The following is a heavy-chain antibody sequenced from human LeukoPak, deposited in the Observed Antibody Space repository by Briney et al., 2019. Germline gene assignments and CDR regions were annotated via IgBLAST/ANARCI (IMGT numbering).Heavy chain of an antibody. CDR3: ARAGYDILTRVIDY. D-gene: IGHD3-9*01. J-gene: IGHJ4*02. CDR2: IYHSGST. CDR1: GYSISSGYY. V-gene: IGHV4-38-2*01. Sequence: SETLSLTCAVSGYSISSGYYWGWIRQPPGKGLEWIGSIYHSGSTYYNPSLKRRVTISVDTSKNQFSLKLSSVTAADTAVYYCARAGYDILTRVIDYWGQGTLVTVSS.